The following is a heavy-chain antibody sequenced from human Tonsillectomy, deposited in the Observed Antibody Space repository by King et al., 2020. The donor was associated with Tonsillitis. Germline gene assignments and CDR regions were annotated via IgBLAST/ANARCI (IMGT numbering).Heavy chain of an antibody. D-gene: IGHD4-23*01. CDR3: ARGPRTRYGGNSLYYFDY. CDR1: GYTFTSYD. Sequence: QLVQSGAEVKKPGASVKVSCKASGYTFTSYDINWVRQATGQGLEWMGWMNPNSGNTGYAQKFQGRVTMTRNTPISTAYMELGSLRSEDTAVYYCARGPRTRYGGNSLYYFDYWGQGTLVTVSS. V-gene: IGHV1-8*01. CDR2: MNPNSGNT. J-gene: IGHJ4*02.